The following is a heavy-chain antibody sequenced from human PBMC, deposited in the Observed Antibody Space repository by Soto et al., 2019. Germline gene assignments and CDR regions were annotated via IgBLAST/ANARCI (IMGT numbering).Heavy chain of an antibody. D-gene: IGHD3-22*01. J-gene: IGHJ6*02. CDR3: ASIDAAYYYDSSGYSDGFSYGTDV. CDR2: IIPIFGTA. Sequence: QVQLVQSGAEVKKPGSSVKVSCKASVGTFSSYAISWVRQAPGQGLEWMGGIIPIFGTANYAQKFQGRVTITADESTSTAYMVLSSLRSEDTAVYYCASIDAAYYYDSSGYSDGFSYGTDVWGQGTTVTVSS. CDR1: VGTFSSYA. V-gene: IGHV1-69*01.